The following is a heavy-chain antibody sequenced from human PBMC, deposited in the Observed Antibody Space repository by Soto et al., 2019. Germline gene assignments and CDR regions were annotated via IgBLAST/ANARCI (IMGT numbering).Heavy chain of an antibody. CDR1: GFSFSRFA. V-gene: IGHV3-30-3*01. Sequence: QVQLVESGGGVVQPGGSLRLSCAASGFSFSRFAIHWVRQAPGNGLGWVAVISKDGSVIYYADSVKGRFTISRDNSKSSLFLQVNSLTSEDTAVYHCARSRSGAVPDSLGFWGQGTLVTVSS. CDR3: ARSRSGAVPDSLGF. J-gene: IGHJ4*02. CDR2: ISKDGSVI. D-gene: IGHD3-10*01.